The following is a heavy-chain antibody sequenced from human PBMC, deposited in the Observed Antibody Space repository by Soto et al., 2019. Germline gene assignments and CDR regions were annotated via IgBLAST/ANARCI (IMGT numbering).Heavy chain of an antibody. V-gene: IGHV3-30-3*01. CDR3: ARDQYCSGGSCPRETYYYYGMDV. J-gene: IGHJ6*02. Sequence: GGSLRLSCAASGFTFSSYAMHWVRQAPGKGLEWVAVISYDGSNKYYADSVKGRFTISRDNSKNTLYLQMNSLRAEDTAVYYCARDQYCSGGSCPRETYYYYGMDVWGQGTTVTVSS. D-gene: IGHD2-15*01. CDR1: GFTFSSYA. CDR2: ISYDGSNK.